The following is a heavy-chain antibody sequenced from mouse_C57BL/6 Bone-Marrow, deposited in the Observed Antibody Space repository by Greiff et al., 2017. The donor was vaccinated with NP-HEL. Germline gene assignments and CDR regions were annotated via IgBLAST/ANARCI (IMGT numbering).Heavy chain of an antibody. J-gene: IGHJ3*01. CDR3: ARGDYGSSYAWFAY. D-gene: IGHD1-1*01. CDR2: INPSNGGT. V-gene: IGHV1-53*01. Sequence: VQLKQPGTELVKPGASVKLSCKASGYTFTSYWMHWVKQRPGQGLEWIGNINPSNGGTNYNEKFKSKATLTVDKSSSTAYMQLSSLTSEDSAVYYCARGDYGSSYAWFAYWGQGTLVTVSA. CDR1: GYTFTSYW.